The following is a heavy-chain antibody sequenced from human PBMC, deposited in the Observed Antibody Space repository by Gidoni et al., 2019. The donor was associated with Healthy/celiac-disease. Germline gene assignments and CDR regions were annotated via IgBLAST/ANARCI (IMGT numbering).Heavy chain of an antibody. CDR2: ISYDGSNK. V-gene: IGHV3-30*18. CDR1: GFTFSSSG. CDR3: AKDESRDSGYAQDV. D-gene: IGHD5-12*01. Sequence: QLQLVESGGGVVSPARSLSLSSAASGFTFSSSGMHWVRQAPGKGLEWVAVISYDGSNKYYADSVKGRFTISRDNSKNKLYLQMNSLRAEDTAVYYCAKDESRDSGYAQDVWGQGTTVTVSS. J-gene: IGHJ6*02.